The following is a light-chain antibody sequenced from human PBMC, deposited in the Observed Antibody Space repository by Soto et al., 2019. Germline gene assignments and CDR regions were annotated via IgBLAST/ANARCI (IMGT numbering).Light chain of an antibody. CDR1: YSVSSN. CDR2: GAS. J-gene: IGKJ1*01. V-gene: IGKV3-15*01. Sequence: IEMTQYTATLSECPGERDSLSCRASYSVSSNLAWYQQKPGQAPRLLIYGASTRATGIPARFSGSGSGTEFTLTISSLQSDDFAVYYFQQYNTWPPWTFGPRTKVDI. CDR3: QQYNTWPPWT.